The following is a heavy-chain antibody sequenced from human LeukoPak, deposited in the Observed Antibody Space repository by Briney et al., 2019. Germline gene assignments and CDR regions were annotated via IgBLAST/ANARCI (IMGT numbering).Heavy chain of an antibody. J-gene: IGHJ4*02. CDR2: ISWNSGSI. Sequence: GGSLRLSCAASGFTFDDYAMHWVRQAPGKGLEWVSGISWNSGSIGYADSVKGRFTISRDNAKNSLYLQMNSLRAEDTALYYCAKDAASYYYGSGSYYGNWGQGTLVIVSS. V-gene: IGHV3-9*01. CDR3: AKDAASYYYGSGSYYGN. D-gene: IGHD3-10*01. CDR1: GFTFDDYA.